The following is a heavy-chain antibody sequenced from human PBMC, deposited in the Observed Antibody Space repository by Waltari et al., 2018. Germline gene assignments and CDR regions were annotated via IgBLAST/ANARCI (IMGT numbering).Heavy chain of an antibody. CDR3: ARNYNY. V-gene: IGHV1-2*02. D-gene: IGHD1-7*01. Sequence: QAQLSQSGAEGRKPGASVKVSCKASGYPLIDFYLHWVRQAPGQGLEWVGWINPNSSYTKFAQKFQGRVSLTSDAAINTAYLELTSLRSDDTAVYYCARNYNYWGQGTPVIVSS. CDR2: INPNSSYT. CDR1: GYPLIDFY. J-gene: IGHJ4*02.